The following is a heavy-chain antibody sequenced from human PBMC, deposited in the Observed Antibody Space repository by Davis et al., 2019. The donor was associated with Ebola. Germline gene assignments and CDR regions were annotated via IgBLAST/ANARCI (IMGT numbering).Heavy chain of an antibody. CDR1: GYTLTSYT. Sequence: AASVKVSCKASGYTLTSYTISWLRQAPGQGLEWVGWISVNSGNTISAQHLQARVTLTRDTTTSTIYMELKSLRSDDTAVYFCARDLGDHIDYWGQGTLVTVSS. CDR3: ARDLGDHIDY. J-gene: IGHJ4*02. CDR2: ISVNSGNT. D-gene: IGHD3-10*01. V-gene: IGHV1-18*04.